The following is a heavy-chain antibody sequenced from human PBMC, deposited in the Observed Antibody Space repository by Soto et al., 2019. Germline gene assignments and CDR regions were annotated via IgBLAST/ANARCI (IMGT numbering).Heavy chain of an antibody. V-gene: IGHV1-69*04. CDR3: ATELTGLYYYYGMDV. CDR1: GGTFSSYT. J-gene: IGHJ6*02. D-gene: IGHD3-10*01. Sequence: SVKVSCKASGGTFSSYTISWVRQAPGQGLEWMGRIIPILGIANYAQKFQGRVTITADKSTSTAYMELSSLRSEDTAVYYCATELTGLYYYYGMDVWGQGTTVTVSS. CDR2: IIPILGIA.